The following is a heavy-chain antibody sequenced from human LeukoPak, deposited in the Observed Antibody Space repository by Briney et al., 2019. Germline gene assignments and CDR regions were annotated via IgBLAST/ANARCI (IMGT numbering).Heavy chain of an antibody. Sequence: ASLKVSCKASGGIFSSYTISWVRQAPGQGLEWVGRIIPLLGIANYAQKFQGRVTIIADKSTSTAYMELSRLRSEDMGVYYCARDDADSAYADGDYWGQGTLVTVSS. CDR2: IIPLLGIA. CDR1: GGIFSSYT. D-gene: IGHD5-12*01. J-gene: IGHJ4*02. V-gene: IGHV1-69*04. CDR3: ARDDADSAYADGDY.